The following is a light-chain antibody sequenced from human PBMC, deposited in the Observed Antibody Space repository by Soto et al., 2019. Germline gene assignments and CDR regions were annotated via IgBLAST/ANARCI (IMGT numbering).Light chain of an antibody. CDR3: QQYNNWPRT. J-gene: IGKJ2*01. V-gene: IGKV3-15*01. CDR1: QSVSSN. CDR2: GAS. Sequence: EIVMTQSPATLSVSPGERATVSCRASQSVSSNLAWYQQKPGQAPRLLIYGASTRATGIPARFSGSGSGTEFTLIIGSLQSEDCAVYYCQQYNNWPRTFGQGTKLEIK.